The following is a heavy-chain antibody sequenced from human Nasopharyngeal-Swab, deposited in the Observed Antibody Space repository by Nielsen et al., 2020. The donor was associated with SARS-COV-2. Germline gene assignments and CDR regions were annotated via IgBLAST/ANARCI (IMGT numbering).Heavy chain of an antibody. J-gene: IGHJ4*02. Sequence: GESLKISCAASGLTFSKACMNWVRQAPGKGLVWVSRISEDGSITTYADSVKGRFTISRDNAKNTLFLQMHSLRADDTAIYYCASQLGHPDSWGQGTLVTVSS. CDR1: GLTFSKAC. V-gene: IGHV3-74*01. D-gene: IGHD2-2*01. CDR3: ASQLGHPDS. CDR2: ISEDGSIT.